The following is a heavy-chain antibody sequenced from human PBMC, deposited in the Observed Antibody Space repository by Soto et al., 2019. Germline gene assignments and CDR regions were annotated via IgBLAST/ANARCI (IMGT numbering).Heavy chain of an antibody. CDR1: GYSFTSYA. V-gene: IGHV1-3*01. CDR2: INAGNGNT. Sequence: GASVKVTCKASGYSFTSYAMHWVRQAPGQRHEWMGWINAGNGNTKYSQKFQGRVTITRDTSASTAYVELSSLRSEDTAVFFFARHLGGCPDFWCQGPXVTVS. CDR3: ARHLGGCPDF. J-gene: IGHJ4*02. D-gene: IGHD2-8*01.